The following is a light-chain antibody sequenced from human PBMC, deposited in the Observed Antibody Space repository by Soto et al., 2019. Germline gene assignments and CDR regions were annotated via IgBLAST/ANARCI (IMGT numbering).Light chain of an antibody. J-gene: IGKJ4*01. CDR2: AAS. CDR1: QSISSY. CDR3: QQSYSTPLT. V-gene: IGKV1-39*01. Sequence: DMQMTQSPSSLSAAVGDRFTITCLASQSISSYLNWYQQKPGKAPKLLIYAASSLQSGVPSRFTGSGSGTDFTLTISSLQPEDFAPYYSQQSYSTPLTFGGGTKVDIK.